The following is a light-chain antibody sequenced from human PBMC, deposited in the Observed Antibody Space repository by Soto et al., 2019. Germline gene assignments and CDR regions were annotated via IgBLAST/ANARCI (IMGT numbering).Light chain of an antibody. CDR2: GAS. CDR1: QSVFSSD. Sequence: EIVLTQSPGTLSFSPGERATLTCRASQSVFSSDLAWFQQKPGQAPRLLIYGASSRATGIPDRFSGSGSGTDFTLTISRLEPEDFAVYYCQQYGNAPFTFGPGTKVDIK. V-gene: IGKV3-20*01. J-gene: IGKJ3*01. CDR3: QQYGNAPFT.